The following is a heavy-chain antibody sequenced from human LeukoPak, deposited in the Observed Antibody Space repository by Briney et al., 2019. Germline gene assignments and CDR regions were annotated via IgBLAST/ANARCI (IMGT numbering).Heavy chain of an antibody. CDR3: ARGATAYFDY. CDR2: TYYRSKWYY. J-gene: IGHJ4*02. V-gene: IGHV6-1*01. Sequence: SQTLSLTCAISGDSVSSNSAAWSWVRQSPSRGLEWLGRTYYRSKWYYDYAVSVKSRITINPDTSKNQFSLHLNSETPEDTAVYYCARGATAYFDYWGQGTLVTVSS. CDR1: GDSVSSNSAA. D-gene: IGHD5-12*01.